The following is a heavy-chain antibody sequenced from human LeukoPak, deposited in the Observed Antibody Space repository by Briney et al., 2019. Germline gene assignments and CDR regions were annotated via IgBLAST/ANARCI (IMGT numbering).Heavy chain of an antibody. D-gene: IGHD2-2*03. CDR2: INPNSGGT. V-gene: IGHV1-2*02. CDR1: GYTFTGYY. J-gene: IGHJ4*02. Sequence: ASVTVSCTASGYTFTGYYMHWVRQAPGQGLEWMGWINPNSGGTNYAQKFQGRVTITRDTPISTAYMELSRLRSDDTAVYYCAREGVLDIVVVPAAPFDYWGQGTLVTVSS. CDR3: AREGVLDIVVVPAAPFDY.